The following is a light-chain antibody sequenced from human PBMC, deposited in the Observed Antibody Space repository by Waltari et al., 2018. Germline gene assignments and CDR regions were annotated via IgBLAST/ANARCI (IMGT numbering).Light chain of an antibody. J-gene: IGKJ1*01. Sequence: EIVLTQSPATRSLSPGGMATLSCKASQGVSSYLAWYQQKTGQAPRLLIYSASNRATGLPASFSGRGSGTDFTLTISSLEPEDFAVYYCQQRSNWPRTFGQGTKVEI. V-gene: IGKV3-11*01. CDR2: SAS. CDR3: QQRSNWPRT. CDR1: QGVSSY.